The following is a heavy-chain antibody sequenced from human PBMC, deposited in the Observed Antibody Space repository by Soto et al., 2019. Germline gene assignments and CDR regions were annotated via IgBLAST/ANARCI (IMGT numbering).Heavy chain of an antibody. D-gene: IGHD7-27*01. CDR2: INVGTCYT. J-gene: IGHJ3*01. CDR1: GYTFTSDA. V-gene: IGHV1-3*01. Sequence: VHLVQSGAEVKKPGASVKVSCRASGYTFTSDAMHWVRQAPGQGLEWLGWINVGTCYTTFSQKFQGRVSITRVTYASTAYMELSSLRSEDTAIYYCVRAGAWGSNLDDAAFDAWGQGTKVTVSS. CDR3: VRAGAWGSNLDDAAFDA.